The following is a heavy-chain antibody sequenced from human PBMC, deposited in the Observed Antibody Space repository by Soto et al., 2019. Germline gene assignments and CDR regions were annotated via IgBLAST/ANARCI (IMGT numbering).Heavy chain of an antibody. D-gene: IGHD3-16*01. J-gene: IGHJ6*02. CDR2: ISHYSGNT. CDR1: GYIFVNYG. CDR3: AMVDNYVTPTPQDV. V-gene: IGHV1-18*01. Sequence: QVQLVQSGDEVRKPGSSVKVSCKASGYIFVNYGIAWVRQAPGQGLEWMGWISHYSGNTHYASKVQGRLTMTTDTSTSTAYMDLGSLTSGDTAVYYWAMVDNYVTPTPQDVWGQGTTVTVSS.